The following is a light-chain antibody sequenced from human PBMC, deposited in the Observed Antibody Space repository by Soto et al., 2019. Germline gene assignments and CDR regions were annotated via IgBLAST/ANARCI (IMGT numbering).Light chain of an antibody. CDR1: SSDVGSYNF. CDR3: CSYAGSLWV. J-gene: IGLJ3*02. CDR2: EVS. Sequence: QSALTQPASVSGSPGQSITISCTGTSSDVGSYNFVSWYQQHPGKAPKLMIYEVSKRPSGVSNRFSGSKSGNTASLTISGLQAEDEADYYCCSYAGSLWVFGGGTKVTVL. V-gene: IGLV2-23*02.